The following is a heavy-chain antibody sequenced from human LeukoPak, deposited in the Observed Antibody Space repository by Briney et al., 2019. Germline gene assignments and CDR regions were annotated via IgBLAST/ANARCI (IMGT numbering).Heavy chain of an antibody. CDR1: GGSISSYY. D-gene: IGHD3-22*01. CDR2: IYYGGST. Sequence: SETLSLTCTVSGGSISSYYWSWIRQPPGKGLEWIGYIYYGGSTNYNPSLKSRVTISVDTSKNQFSLKLSSVTAADTAVYYCARYAYYDSSGYSGNAFDIWGQGTMVTVSS. CDR3: ARYAYYDSSGYSGNAFDI. J-gene: IGHJ3*02. V-gene: IGHV4-59*08.